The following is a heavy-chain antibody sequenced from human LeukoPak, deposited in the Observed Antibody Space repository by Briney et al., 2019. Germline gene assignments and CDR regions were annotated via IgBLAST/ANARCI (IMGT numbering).Heavy chain of an antibody. CDR3: ARGRVSSSTWYSTYYYYFYMDV. D-gene: IGHD6-13*01. J-gene: IGHJ6*03. Sequence: SETLPLTCTVSGGSISSYYWSWIRQPPGKGLEWIGYIYYSGSTNYNPSLKSRVTISVDTSKNQFSLKLSSVTAADTAVYFCARGRVSSSTWYSTYYYYFYMDVWGKGTTVTVSS. V-gene: IGHV4-59*01. CDR2: IYYSGST. CDR1: GGSISSYY.